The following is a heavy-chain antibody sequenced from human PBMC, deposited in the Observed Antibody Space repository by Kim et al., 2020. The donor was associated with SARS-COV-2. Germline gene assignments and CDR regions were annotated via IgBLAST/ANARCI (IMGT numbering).Heavy chain of an antibody. Sequence: SGPTLVKPTQTLTLTCTFSGFSLSTSGVGVGWIRQPPGKALEWLALIYWDDDKRYSPSLKSRLTITKDTSKNQVVLTMTNMDPVDTATYYCAHGRLPSYYASGSDDSWGQGTLVTVSS. CDR2: IYWDDDK. D-gene: IGHD3-10*01. CDR3: AHGRLPSYYASGSDDS. J-gene: IGHJ4*02. V-gene: IGHV2-5*02. CDR1: GFSLSTSGVG.